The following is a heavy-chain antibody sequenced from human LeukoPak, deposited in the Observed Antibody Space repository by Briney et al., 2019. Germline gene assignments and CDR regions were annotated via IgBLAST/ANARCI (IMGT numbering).Heavy chain of an antibody. V-gene: IGHV1-2*02. CDR3: ASYRRGWCSSTSGYHYYYMDV. J-gene: IGHJ6*03. CDR1: GYTFTGYY. CDR2: INPNSGGT. D-gene: IGHD2-2*01. Sequence: ASVKVSCKASGYTFTGYYMHWVRQAPGQGLEWMGWINPNSGGTNYAQKFPGRVTMTRDTSISTAYMELSRLRSDDTAVYYGASYRRGWCSSTSGYHYYYMDVGGKGTTVTVSS.